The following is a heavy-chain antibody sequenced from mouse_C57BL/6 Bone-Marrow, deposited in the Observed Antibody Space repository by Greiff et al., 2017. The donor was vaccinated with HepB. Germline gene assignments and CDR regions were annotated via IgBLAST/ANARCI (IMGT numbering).Heavy chain of an antibody. CDR3: TGTVVPGFAY. CDR1: GYTFTDYE. CDR2: IDPETGGT. J-gene: IGHJ3*01. V-gene: IGHV1-15*01. Sequence: QVQLKQSGAELVRPGASVTLSCKASGYTFTDYEMHWVKQTPVHGLEWIGAIDPETGGTAYNQKFKGKAILTADKSSSTAYMELRSLPSEDSAVYYCTGTVVPGFAYWGQGTLITVSA. D-gene: IGHD1-1*01.